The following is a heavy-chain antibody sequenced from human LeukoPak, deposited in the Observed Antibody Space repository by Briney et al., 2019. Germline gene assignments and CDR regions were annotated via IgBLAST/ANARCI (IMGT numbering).Heavy chain of an antibody. CDR3: ARDGPGGYYFDY. CDR2: IWYDGSNK. CDR1: GFTFSSYG. J-gene: IGHJ4*02. Sequence: GGSLRLSCAASGFTFSSYGMQWVRQAPGKGLEWVAVIWYDGSNKYYADSVKGRFTISRDNSKNTLYLQMNSLRAEDTAVYYCARDGPGGYYFDYWGQGTLVTVSS. D-gene: IGHD3-10*01. V-gene: IGHV3-33*01.